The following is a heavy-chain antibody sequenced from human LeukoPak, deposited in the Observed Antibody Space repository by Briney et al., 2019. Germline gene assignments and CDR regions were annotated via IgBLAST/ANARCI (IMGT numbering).Heavy chain of an antibody. J-gene: IGHJ4*02. V-gene: IGHV4-34*01. CDR1: GGSFSGYY. Sequence: SETLSLTCAVYGGSFSGYYWSWIRQPPGKGLEWIGEINHSGSTNYNPSLKSRVTISVDTSKNQFSLKLSSVTAADTAVYYCARGLYYDYVWGSYRFDYWGQGTLVTVSS. CDR2: INHSGST. D-gene: IGHD3-16*02. CDR3: ARGLYYDYVWGSYRFDY.